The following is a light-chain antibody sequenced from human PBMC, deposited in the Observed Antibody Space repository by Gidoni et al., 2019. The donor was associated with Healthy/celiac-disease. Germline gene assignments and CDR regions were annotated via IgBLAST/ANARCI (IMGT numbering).Light chain of an antibody. Sequence: EIVLTPSPGTLSLSPGERATLSCRASQSVSSSYLAWYQQKPGQAPRLLIYGASSRATGIPDRFSGSGSGTDFTLTISRLEPEDFAVYYCQQYGSSPPMCSFGQXTKLEIK. CDR1: QSVSSSY. CDR3: QQYGSSPPMCS. J-gene: IGKJ2*04. CDR2: GAS. V-gene: IGKV3-20*01.